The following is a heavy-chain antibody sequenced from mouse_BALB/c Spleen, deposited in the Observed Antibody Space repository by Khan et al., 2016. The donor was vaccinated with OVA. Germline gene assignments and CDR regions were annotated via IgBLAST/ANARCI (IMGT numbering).Heavy chain of an antibody. CDR1: GFTFSSYG. J-gene: IGHJ4*01. CDR2: ISSGGHYT. Sequence: EVELVESGGDLVNPGGSLKLSCAASGFTFSSYGMSWVRQTPDKRLEWVATISSGGHYTYCPDSVRGRFTISRDHAKSTLYLQMSSLKSEDTAMXYCAVYICTCGGYFYAMDYWGQGTLVTVSS. V-gene: IGHV5-6*01. D-gene: IGHD1-3*01. CDR3: AVYICTCGGYFYAMDY.